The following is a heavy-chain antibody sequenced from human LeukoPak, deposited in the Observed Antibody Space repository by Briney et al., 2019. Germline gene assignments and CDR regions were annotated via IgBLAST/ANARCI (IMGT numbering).Heavy chain of an antibody. Sequence: SETLSLTCTVSGGSISSYYWSWIRQPAGKGLEWIGRIYTSGSTNYNPSLKSRVTMSVDTSKNQFSLKLSSVTAADTAVYYCARLIGTVTNGGTSYYFDYWGQGTLVTVSS. CDR1: GGSISSYY. J-gene: IGHJ4*02. D-gene: IGHD4-17*01. CDR3: ARLIGTVTNGGTSYYFDY. V-gene: IGHV4-4*07. CDR2: IYTSGST.